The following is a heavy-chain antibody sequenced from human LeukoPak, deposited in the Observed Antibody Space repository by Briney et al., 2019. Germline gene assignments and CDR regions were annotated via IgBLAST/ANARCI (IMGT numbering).Heavy chain of an antibody. CDR2: ISGSGGST. CDR3: AKDWRVGATGY. CDR1: GFTFSSYA. D-gene: IGHD1-26*01. Sequence: GGALRLSCAASGFTFSSYAMSWVRQAPGEGLEWVSAISGSGGSTYYADSVKGRFTISRDNSKNTLYLRMNSLRAEDTAVYYCAKDWRVGATGYWGQGTLVTVSS. V-gene: IGHV3-23*01. J-gene: IGHJ4*02.